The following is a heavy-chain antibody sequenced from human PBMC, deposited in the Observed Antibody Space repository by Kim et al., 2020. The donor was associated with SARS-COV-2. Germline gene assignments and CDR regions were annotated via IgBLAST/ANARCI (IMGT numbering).Heavy chain of an antibody. V-gene: IGHV3-23*01. D-gene: IGHD3-22*01. Sequence: RFTISRDNSKNTLYLQMNSLRAEDTAVYYCARAQSFYYDSSGVNTPYFDYWGQGTLVTVSS. J-gene: IGHJ4*02. CDR3: ARAQSFYYDSSGVNTPYFDY.